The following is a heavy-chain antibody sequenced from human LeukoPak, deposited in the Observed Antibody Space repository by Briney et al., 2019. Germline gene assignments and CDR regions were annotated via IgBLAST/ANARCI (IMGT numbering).Heavy chain of an antibody. CDR1: GFTFSSYA. J-gene: IGHJ6*03. CDR3: ARARPAWYDCSGGSCYSYYYYMDV. V-gene: IGHV3-21*01. CDR2: ISSSSSYI. D-gene: IGHD2-15*01. Sequence: GGSLRLSCAASGFTFSSYAMSWVRQAPGKGLEWVSSISSSSSYIYYADSVKGRFTISRDNAKNSLYLQMNSLRAEDTAVYYCARARPAWYDCSGGSCYSYYYYMDVWGKGTTVTVSS.